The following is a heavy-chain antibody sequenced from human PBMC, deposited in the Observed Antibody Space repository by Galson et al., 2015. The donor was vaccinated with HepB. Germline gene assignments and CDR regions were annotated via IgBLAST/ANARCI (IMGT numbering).Heavy chain of an antibody. D-gene: IGHD3-22*01. CDR1: GFTFSDYY. J-gene: IGHJ4*02. CDR2: ISSSSSYT. Sequence: SLRLSCAASGFTFSDYYMSWIRQAPGKGLEWVSYISSSSSYTNYADSVKGRFTISRDNAKNSLYLQMNSLRAEDTAVYYCAGDITMIVPGGAADYWGQGTLVTVSS. CDR3: AGDITMIVPGGAADY. V-gene: IGHV3-11*06.